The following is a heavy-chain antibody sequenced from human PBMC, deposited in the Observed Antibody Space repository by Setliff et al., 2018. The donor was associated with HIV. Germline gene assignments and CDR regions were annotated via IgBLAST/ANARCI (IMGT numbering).Heavy chain of an antibody. J-gene: IGHJ1*01. CDR1: GYPFSGYG. CDR3: ATVVIAAARGSEYFQH. V-gene: IGHV1-18*01. Sequence: ASVKVSCKASGYPFSGYGISWVRQAPGQGLEWMGWINTHSGYTNYAQNVQGRVTVTMDTSTSTAYMELSSLRSEDTAVYYCATVVIAAARGSEYFQHWGQGTLVTVSS. D-gene: IGHD6-13*01. CDR2: INTHSGYT.